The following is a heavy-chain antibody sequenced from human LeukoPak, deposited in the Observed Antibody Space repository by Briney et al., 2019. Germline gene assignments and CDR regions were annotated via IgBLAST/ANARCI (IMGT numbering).Heavy chain of an antibody. D-gene: IGHD2-21*02. CDR3: ARVGAYCGGDCYYDAFDI. CDR2: IGSSGRDITI. CDR1: GFTFSDYY. J-gene: IGHJ3*02. V-gene: IGHV3-11*04. Sequence: GGSLRLSCAASGFTFSDYYMSWIRQAPGKGLEWVSYIGSSGRDITIYYADSVKGRFTISRDNAKNSLYLQMNSLRAEDTAVYYCARVGAYCGGDCYYDAFDIWGQGTMVTVSS.